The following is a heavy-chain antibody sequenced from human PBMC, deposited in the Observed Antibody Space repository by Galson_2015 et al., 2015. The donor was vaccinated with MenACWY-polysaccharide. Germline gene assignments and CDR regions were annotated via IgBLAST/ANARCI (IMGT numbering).Heavy chain of an antibody. CDR2: IKQDGSEK. Sequence: SLRLSCAASGFTFSNFWISWVRQAPGKELEWVASIKQDGSEKYLVDSVKGRFTISRDNAENSLVLQMNSRQAEDTAVYYCARVRWFRLLFIDQWGQGTLVTVSS. D-gene: IGHD3-3*01. CDR1: GFTFSNFW. J-gene: IGHJ4*01. CDR3: ARVRWFRLLFIDQ. V-gene: IGHV3-7*01.